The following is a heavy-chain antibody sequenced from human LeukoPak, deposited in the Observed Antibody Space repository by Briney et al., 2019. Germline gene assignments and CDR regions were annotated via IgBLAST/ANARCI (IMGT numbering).Heavy chain of an antibody. V-gene: IGHV3-49*04. J-gene: IGHJ4*02. CDR2: IRSKAYGGTT. CDR3: TREGYSGTYYFAY. CDR1: GFTFRDYA. D-gene: IGHD1-26*01. Sequence: GGSLRLSCTASGFTFRDYAMSWVRQAPGKGLEWVGFIRSKAYGGTTEYAASVKGRFTISRDDSKSIAYLQMNSLKTEDTAVYYCTREGYSGTYYFAYWGQGTLVTVSS.